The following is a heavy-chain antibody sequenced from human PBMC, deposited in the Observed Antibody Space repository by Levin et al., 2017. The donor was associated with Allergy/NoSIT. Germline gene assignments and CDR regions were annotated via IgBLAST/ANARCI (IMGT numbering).Heavy chain of an antibody. V-gene: IGHV3-74*01. CDR3: ARDQRYSSGWYDSDAFDI. J-gene: IGHJ3*02. D-gene: IGHD6-19*01. CDR2: INSDAIST. Sequence: SCAASGFTFSSYWMHWVRQAPGKGLVWVSRINSDAISTTYADSVKGRFTISRHNAKNTLYLQMNSLRAEDTAVYYCARDQRYSSGWYDSDAFDIWGQGTMVTVSS. CDR1: GFTFSSYW.